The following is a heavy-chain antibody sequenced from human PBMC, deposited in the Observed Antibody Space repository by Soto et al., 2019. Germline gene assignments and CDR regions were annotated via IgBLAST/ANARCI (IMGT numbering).Heavy chain of an antibody. D-gene: IGHD5-12*01. CDR2: IWYDGTNK. CDR1: GFTFRNYG. V-gene: IGHV3-33*01. J-gene: IGHJ4*02. Sequence: QVQLVESGGGVSQPGRSLRLSCAASGFTFRNYGMHWVRQAPGKGLEWMAVIWYDGTNKDYADSVKGRFTISRDNSKNTLDLQMNSLRDEDTAVYYCARGRDGYNPDYWGQGTLVTVSS. CDR3: ARGRDGYNPDY.